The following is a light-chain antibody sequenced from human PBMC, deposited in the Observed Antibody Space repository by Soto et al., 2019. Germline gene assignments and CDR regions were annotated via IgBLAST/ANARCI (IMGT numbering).Light chain of an antibody. CDR2: GAS. V-gene: IGKV3-15*01. J-gene: IGKJ1*01. CDR1: QTVIRN. CDR3: QQFKSGTWT. Sequence: EIVMTQSPATLSVSPGERATLSCRASQTVIRNLAWYQQKPGQTPRLLIFGASTRATGIPARFSGSGSGTEFILTINGLQPDDFATYFCQQFKSGTWTFGQGTKV.